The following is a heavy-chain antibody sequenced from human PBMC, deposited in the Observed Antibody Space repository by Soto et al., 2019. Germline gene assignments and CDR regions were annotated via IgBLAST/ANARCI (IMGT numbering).Heavy chain of an antibody. CDR1: GGSISSGGYY. D-gene: IGHD1-26*01. CDR2: IYYSGST. Sequence: PSETLSLTCTVSGGSISSGGYYWSWIRQHPGKGLEWIGYIYYSGSTYYNQSLKSRVTISVDTSKNQFSLKLNSVTAADTVVYYCARALLSGDVFDMWGQGTMVTVSS. CDR3: ARALLSGDVFDM. V-gene: IGHV4-31*03. J-gene: IGHJ3*02.